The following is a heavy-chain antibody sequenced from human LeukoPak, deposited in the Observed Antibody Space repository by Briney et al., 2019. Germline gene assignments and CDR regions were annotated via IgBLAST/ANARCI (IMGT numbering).Heavy chain of an antibody. CDR1: GFTFSSYG. J-gene: IGHJ4*02. D-gene: IGHD2-2*01. V-gene: IGHV3-30*02. CDR3: AKDLKAAILFDY. CDR2: IRYDGSNK. Sequence: QPGGSLRLSCAASGFTFSSYGMHWVRQAPGKALEWVAFIRYDGSNKYYADSVKGRFTISRDNSKNTLYLQMNSLRAEDTAVYYCAKDLKAAILFDYWGQGTLVTVSS.